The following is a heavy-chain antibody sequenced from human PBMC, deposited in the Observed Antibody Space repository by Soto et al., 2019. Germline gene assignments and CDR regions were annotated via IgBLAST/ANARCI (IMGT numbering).Heavy chain of an antibody. Sequence: SETLSLTCTVSGGSISSYYWSWIRQPPGKGLEWIGYIYYSGSTNYNPSLKSRVTISVDTSKNQFSLKLSSVTAADTAVYYCARGGDLPGYGMDVWGQGTTVTVSS. D-gene: IGHD3-16*01. CDR2: IYYSGST. CDR3: ARGGDLPGYGMDV. J-gene: IGHJ6*02. V-gene: IGHV4-59*01. CDR1: GGSISSYY.